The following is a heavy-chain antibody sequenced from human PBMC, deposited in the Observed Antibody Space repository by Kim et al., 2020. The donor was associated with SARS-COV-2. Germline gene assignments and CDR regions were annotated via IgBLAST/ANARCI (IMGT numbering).Heavy chain of an antibody. CDR2: INHSGST. CDR1: GGSFSGYY. CDR3: ARHRRSWGWVWGDNGFDP. Sequence: SETLSLTCAVYGGSFSGYYWSWIRQPPGKGLEWIGEINHSGSTNYNPSLKSRVTISVDTPKNQFSLKLSSVTAADTAVYYCARHRRSWGWVWGDNGFDPGGQEPLVTFPS. D-gene: IGHD3-10*01. V-gene: IGHV4-34*01. J-gene: IGHJ5*02.